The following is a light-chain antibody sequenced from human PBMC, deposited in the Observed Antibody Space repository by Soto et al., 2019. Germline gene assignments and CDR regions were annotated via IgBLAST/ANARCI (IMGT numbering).Light chain of an antibody. CDR1: TGAVTSGHY. V-gene: IGLV7-46*01. CDR2: DTS. Sequence: QAVVTQEPSLTVSPGGTVALTCGSSTGAVTSGHYPYWFQQKPGHAPRTLIYDTSNKHSWTPARFSGSRLGGKAALTLSGAQPEDEAEYYGLRSYGGAGVVGSGTELTV. J-gene: IGLJ3*02. CDR3: LRSYGGAGV.